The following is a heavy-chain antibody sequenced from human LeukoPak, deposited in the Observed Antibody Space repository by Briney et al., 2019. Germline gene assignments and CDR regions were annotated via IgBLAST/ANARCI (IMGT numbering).Heavy chain of an antibody. D-gene: IGHD5-18*01. V-gene: IGHV3-33*08. Sequence: GGSLRLSCAASGFMFRSYGMHWVRQAPGKGLEWVAVIWYDGSNKYYTDSVKGPFTISRDNSNNTLYLQMNSLRVEDTAVYYCARGHVRGYSYGFGYWGQGSLVTVSS. CDR3: ARGHVRGYSYGFGY. J-gene: IGHJ4*02. CDR1: GFMFRSYG. CDR2: IWYDGSNK.